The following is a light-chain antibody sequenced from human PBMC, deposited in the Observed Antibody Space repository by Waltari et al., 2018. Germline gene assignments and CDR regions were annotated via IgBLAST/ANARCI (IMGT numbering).Light chain of an antibody. CDR2: EVT. Sequence: QSALPQPPSASGPPGQSVTISCTGTSSDFGYYNFVSWYQHHPGTAPKVIIYEVTKRSSGVPDRSSGSKSGTTAPLTVSGLQAEDEADYYCSSFAGRWVFGGGTKLTVL. J-gene: IGLJ3*02. CDR3: SSFAGRWV. V-gene: IGLV2-8*01. CDR1: SSDFGYYNF.